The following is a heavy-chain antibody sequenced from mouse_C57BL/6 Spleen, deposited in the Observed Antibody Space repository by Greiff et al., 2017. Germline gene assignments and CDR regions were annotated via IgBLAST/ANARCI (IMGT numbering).Heavy chain of an antibody. CDR3: ARDGTTVVVNWYFDV. D-gene: IGHD1-1*01. Sequence: EVQLVESGGGLVKPGGSLKLSCAASGFTFSSYAMSWVRQTPEKRLEWVATISDGGSYTYYPDNVKGRFTISRDNAKNKLYLQMSHLKSEDTAMYYCARDGTTVVVNWYFDVWGTGTTVTVSS. V-gene: IGHV5-4*01. CDR2: ISDGGSYT. CDR1: GFTFSSYA. J-gene: IGHJ1*03.